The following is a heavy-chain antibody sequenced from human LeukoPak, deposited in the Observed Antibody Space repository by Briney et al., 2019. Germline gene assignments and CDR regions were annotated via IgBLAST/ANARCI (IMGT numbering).Heavy chain of an antibody. CDR1: GFTFSNYA. CDR3: AKGTKVIVVDNYFDY. D-gene: IGHD3-22*01. CDR2: TSGNGGGT. V-gene: IGHV3-23*01. Sequence: SGGSLRLSCAASGFTFSNYAMSWVRQAPGKWLEWVSATSGNGGGTYYADSVKGRFTISRDNSKNTLYLQMKSLRAEDTAVYYCAKGTKVIVVDNYFDYWGQGTLVTVSS. J-gene: IGHJ4*02.